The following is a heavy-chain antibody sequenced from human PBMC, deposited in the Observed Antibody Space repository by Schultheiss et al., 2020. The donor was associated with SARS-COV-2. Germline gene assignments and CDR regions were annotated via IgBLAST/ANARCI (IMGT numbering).Heavy chain of an antibody. J-gene: IGHJ6*03. V-gene: IGHV4-30-2*01. Sequence: SETLSLTCAVSGGSISSGGYSWSWIRQPPGKGLEWIGYIYHSGSTYYNPSLKSRVTISVDRSKNQFSLKLSSVTAADTAVYYCARSKRGRYCSSTSSCPYYYYYMDVWGKGTTVTVSS. D-gene: IGHD2-2*01. CDR1: GGSISSGGYS. CDR2: IYHSGST. CDR3: ARSKRGRYCSSTSSCPYYYYYMDV.